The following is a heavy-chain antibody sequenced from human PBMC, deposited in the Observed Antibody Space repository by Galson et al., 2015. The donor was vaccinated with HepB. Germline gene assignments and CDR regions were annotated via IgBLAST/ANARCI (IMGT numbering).Heavy chain of an antibody. J-gene: IGHJ4*02. Sequence: CAISGDSVSRSGAAWNWIRQSPSRGLEWLGRTYYRSKWSEDYAVSVKGRIFINPDTSKNQVSLQLDSVTPEDTAVYYCARDSSSRGPHFGYWGQGTLVTVSA. D-gene: IGHD2-2*01. CDR3: ARDSSSRGPHFGY. CDR2: TYYRSKWSE. CDR1: GDSVSRSGAA. V-gene: IGHV6-1*01.